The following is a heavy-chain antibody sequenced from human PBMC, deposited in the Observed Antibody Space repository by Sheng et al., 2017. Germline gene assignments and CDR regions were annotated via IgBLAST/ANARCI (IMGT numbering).Heavy chain of an antibody. CDR2: ISNGGNHI. CDR3: ARDPLTDDSFDM. J-gene: IGHJ3*02. V-gene: IGHV3-11*05. Sequence: QVQLVESGGDLVKPGGSLRISCTASGFTFSDYYMAWIRQAPGKGLEWVSYISNGGNHIKYADSVKGRFTISRDTATNSLFLQMNSLRAEDTAMYYCARDPLTDDSFDMWGQGDTGYRLF. CDR1: GFTFSDYY. D-gene: IGHD7-27*01.